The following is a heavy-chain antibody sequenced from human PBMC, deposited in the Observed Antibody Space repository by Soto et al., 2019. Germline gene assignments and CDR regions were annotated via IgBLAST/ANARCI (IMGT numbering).Heavy chain of an antibody. CDR2: ISGYNGKT. Sequence: QVQVVQSGDEVKETGASVRVSCKTSGYSFTAYGISWVRQAPGQGLEGMGRISGYNGKTKYAQKVQGRVTMTTDTSTSTADMEVRSLRSDDTAIYYCARDAPPPELRFLEWHNYDSVGMDVWGQGTTVTVSS. J-gene: IGHJ6*02. CDR1: GYSFTAYG. D-gene: IGHD3-3*01. CDR3: ARDAPPPELRFLEWHNYDSVGMDV. V-gene: IGHV1-18*01.